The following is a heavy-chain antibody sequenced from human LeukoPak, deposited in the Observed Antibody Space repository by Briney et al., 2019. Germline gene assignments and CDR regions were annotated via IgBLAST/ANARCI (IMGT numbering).Heavy chain of an antibody. V-gene: IGHV4-39*01. CDR2: IYYSGGDT. J-gene: IGHJ4*02. CDR1: GGSISSNSYF. Sequence: ASETLSLTCTVSGGSISSNSYFWGWIHQPPGKGLEWIGSIYYSGGDTYYNPSLKSRVTISVDTSKNQFSLKLSSVTATDTAVFYCARLPPTESSGWGRPFHYWGQGTLVTVSS. D-gene: IGHD6-19*01. CDR3: ARLPPTESSGWGRPFHY.